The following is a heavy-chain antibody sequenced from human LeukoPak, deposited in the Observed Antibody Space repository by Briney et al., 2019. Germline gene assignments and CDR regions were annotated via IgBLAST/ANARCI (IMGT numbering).Heavy chain of an antibody. Sequence: SQTLSLTCAISGDSVSSNSAAWNWIRQSPSRGLEWLGRTYYRSKWYNDYAVSVKSRITINPDTSKNQFSLPLNSVTPEDTAVYYGAKADEGPFSSGHSLGYWGQGTLVTVSS. D-gene: IGHD6-6*01. J-gene: IGHJ4*02. CDR1: GDSVSSNSAA. CDR3: AKADEGPFSSGHSLGY. CDR2: TYYRSKWYN. V-gene: IGHV6-1*01.